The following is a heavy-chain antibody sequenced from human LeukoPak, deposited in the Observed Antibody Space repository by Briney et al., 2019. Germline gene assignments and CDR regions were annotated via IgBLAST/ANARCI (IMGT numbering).Heavy chain of an antibody. Sequence: GSSVKVSCKASGGTFSSYAISWVRQAPGQGLEWMGGIIPIFGTANYAQKFQGRVTITADKSTSTAYMELSSLRSEDTAVYYCASGPDRDIVEIITGTTGGFDYWGQGTLVTVSS. V-gene: IGHV1-69*06. CDR1: GGTFSSYA. J-gene: IGHJ4*02. CDR3: ASGPDRDIVEIITGTTGGFDY. D-gene: IGHD1-20*01. CDR2: IIPIFGTA.